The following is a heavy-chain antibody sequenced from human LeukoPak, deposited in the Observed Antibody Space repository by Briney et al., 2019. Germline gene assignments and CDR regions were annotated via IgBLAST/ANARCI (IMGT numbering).Heavy chain of an antibody. V-gene: IGHV3-23*01. Sequence: GGSLRLSCAASGFTFSSYGMSWVRQAPGKGLEWVSAISGSGGSTYYADSVKGRFTISRDNSKNTLYLQMNSLRAEDSAVYYCVMGQQLAHYWGQGTLVTVSS. D-gene: IGHD6-13*01. CDR2: ISGSGGST. J-gene: IGHJ4*02. CDR3: VMGQQLAHY. CDR1: GFTFSSYG.